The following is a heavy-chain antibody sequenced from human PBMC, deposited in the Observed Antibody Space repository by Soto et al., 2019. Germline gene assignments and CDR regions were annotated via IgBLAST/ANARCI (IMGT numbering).Heavy chain of an antibody. CDR1: GGSISSGGYY. Sequence: QVQLQESGPGLVKPSQTLSLTCTVSGGSISSGGYYWSWIRQHPGKGLEWIGYIYYSGSTYYNPSLNSRVTISVDTSKNQFPLQLSSVTAADTAVYYCARSRPYGSGSHQDYWGQGTLVNVSS. V-gene: IGHV4-31*03. D-gene: IGHD3-10*01. CDR2: IYYSGST. J-gene: IGHJ4*02. CDR3: ARSRPYGSGSHQDY.